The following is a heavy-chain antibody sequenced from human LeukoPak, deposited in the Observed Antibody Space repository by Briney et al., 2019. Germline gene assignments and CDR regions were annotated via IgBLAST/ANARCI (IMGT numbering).Heavy chain of an antibody. J-gene: IGHJ4*02. CDR1: GGSFSSSGYV. D-gene: IGHD3-22*01. Sequence: PSETLSLTWTVAGGSFSSSGYVWVWIRQPPGKGLEWVGTVSYSGSTYYNPSLKSRVTTSADTPKKQFSLRLSSVTAADTAVYYCARQVVPGYYDYWGQGTLVTVSS. CDR3: ARQVVPGYYDY. CDR2: VSYSGST. V-gene: IGHV4-39*01.